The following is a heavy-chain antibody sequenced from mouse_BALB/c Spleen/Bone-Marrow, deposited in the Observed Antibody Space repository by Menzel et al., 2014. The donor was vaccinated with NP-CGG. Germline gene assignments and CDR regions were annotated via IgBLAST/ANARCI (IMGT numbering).Heavy chain of an antibody. CDR1: GYTFTSYW. CDR2: INPSAGYT. V-gene: IGHV1-7*01. CDR3: AREHYGYDGFAY. Sequence: VQLQQSGAELAKPGASVKMSCKASGYTFTSYWMHWVKQRPGQGLEWIGYINPSAGYTEYNQKFKDKATLTADKSSSTAYMQLSSRTSEDAAVYYCAREHYGYDGFAYWGQGTLVTVSA. J-gene: IGHJ3*01. D-gene: IGHD2-2*01.